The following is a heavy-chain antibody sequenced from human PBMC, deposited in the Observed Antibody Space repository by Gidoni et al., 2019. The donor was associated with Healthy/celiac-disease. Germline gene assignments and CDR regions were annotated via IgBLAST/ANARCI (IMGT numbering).Heavy chain of an antibody. V-gene: IGHV1-46*01. CDR1: GYTFTSYY. J-gene: IGHJ4*02. Sequence: QVQLVQSGAEVKKPGASVKVSCKASGYTFTSYYMHWVRQAPGQGLEWMGIINPSGGSTSYAQKFQGRVTMTRDTSTSTVYMELSSLRSEDTAVYYCARGVGATATATDRDYWGQGTLVTVSS. CDR2: INPSGGST. D-gene: IGHD1-26*01. CDR3: ARGVGATATATDRDY.